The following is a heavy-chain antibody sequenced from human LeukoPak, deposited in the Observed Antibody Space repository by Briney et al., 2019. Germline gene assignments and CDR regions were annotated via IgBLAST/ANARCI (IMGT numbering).Heavy chain of an antibody. CDR3: ARDAPTDYYYYMDV. Sequence: SETLSLTCTVSGGSISSSSYYWGWIRQPPGKGLEWIGSIYYSGSTYYNPSLKSRVTISVDTSKNQFSLKLSSVTAADTAVYYCARDAPTDYYYYMDVWSKGTTVTVSS. V-gene: IGHV4-39*07. CDR1: GGSISSSSYY. J-gene: IGHJ6*03. CDR2: IYYSGST.